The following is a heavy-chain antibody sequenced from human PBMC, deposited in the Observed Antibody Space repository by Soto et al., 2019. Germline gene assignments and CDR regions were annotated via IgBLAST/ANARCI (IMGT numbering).Heavy chain of an antibody. CDR3: ARNGDCTRPGCIVGWFDP. D-gene: IGHD2-8*01. Sequence: ASETLSLTCTVSGGSISSGGYYWSWIRQHPGKGLEWIGYIYYSGSTYYNPSLKSRVTISVDTSKNQFSLKLSSVTAADTAVYYCARNGDCTRPGCIVGWFDPWGPGTLVTVSS. CDR2: IYYSGST. V-gene: IGHV4-31*03. CDR1: GGSISSGGYY. J-gene: IGHJ5*02.